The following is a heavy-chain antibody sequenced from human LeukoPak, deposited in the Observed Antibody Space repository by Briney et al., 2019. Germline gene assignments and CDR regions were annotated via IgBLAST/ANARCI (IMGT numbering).Heavy chain of an antibody. CDR3: AKVSDYGDYGFLYNWFDP. Sequence: GGSLRLSCAAPGFTFSSYAMSWVRQAPGKGLEWVSAISGSGGSTYYADSVKGRFTISRDNSKNTLYLQMNSLRAEDTAVYYCAKVSDYGDYGFLYNWFDPWGQGTLVTVSS. J-gene: IGHJ5*02. D-gene: IGHD4-17*01. CDR1: GFTFSSYA. V-gene: IGHV3-23*01. CDR2: ISGSGGST.